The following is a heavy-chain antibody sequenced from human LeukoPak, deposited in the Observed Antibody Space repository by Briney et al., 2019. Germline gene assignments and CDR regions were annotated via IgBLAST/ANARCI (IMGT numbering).Heavy chain of an antibody. D-gene: IGHD3-22*01. CDR3: ATLYYYDSSGYYYNWFDP. CDR2: FDPEDGET. CDR1: GYTLTESS. Sequence: ASVKVSCKVSGYTLTESSMHWVRQAPGKGLERMGGFDPEDGETIYAQKFQGRVTMTEDTSTDTAYMELGSLRSEDTAVYYCATLYYYDSSGYYYNWFDPWGQGTLVTVSS. V-gene: IGHV1-24*01. J-gene: IGHJ5*02.